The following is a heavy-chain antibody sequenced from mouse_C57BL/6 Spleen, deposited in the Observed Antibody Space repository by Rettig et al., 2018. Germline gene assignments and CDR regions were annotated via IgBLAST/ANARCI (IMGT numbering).Heavy chain of an antibody. CDR2: IYPRDGST. V-gene: IGHV1-78*01. CDR3: ARNYDDPYWYFDV. D-gene: IGHD2-3*01. J-gene: IGHJ1*03. Sequence: LEWIGYIYPRDGSTKYNEKFKGKATLTADKSSSTAYMQLNSLTSEDSAVYFCARNYDDPYWYFDVWGTGTTVTVSS.